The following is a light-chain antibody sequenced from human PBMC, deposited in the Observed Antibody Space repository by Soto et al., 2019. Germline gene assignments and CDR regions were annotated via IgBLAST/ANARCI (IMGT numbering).Light chain of an antibody. CDR3: QQYHSTPTWT. J-gene: IGKJ1*01. Sequence: DIVMTQSPDSLAVSLGERATINCKSSQSVLSTSNNQNYLAWYQQKAGQPPKLLIYWASTRESGVPDRFRGSGSGTDFTLTINSLQAEDVAVYYCQQYHSTPTWTFGQGTKVEIK. CDR2: WAS. V-gene: IGKV4-1*01. CDR1: QSVLSTSNNQNY.